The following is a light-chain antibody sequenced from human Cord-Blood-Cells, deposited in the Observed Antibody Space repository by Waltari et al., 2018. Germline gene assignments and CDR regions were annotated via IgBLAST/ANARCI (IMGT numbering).Light chain of an antibody. CDR1: SSHVGGSNY. J-gene: IGLJ2*01. V-gene: IGLV2-14*01. CDR3: SSYTSSSTLVV. CDR2: DVS. Sequence: QSALTQPASVSGSPGQSITIPCTGTSSHVGGSNYVSCYQQHPGKAPKLMIYDVSNRPSGVSNRFSGSKSGNTASLTISGLQAEDEADYYCSSYTSSSTLVVFGGGTKLTVL.